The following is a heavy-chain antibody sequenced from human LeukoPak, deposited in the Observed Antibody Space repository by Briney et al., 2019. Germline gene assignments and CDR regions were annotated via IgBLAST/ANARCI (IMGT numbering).Heavy chain of an antibody. J-gene: IGHJ4*02. CDR3: ARENRGIAARQPWYY. D-gene: IGHD6-6*01. V-gene: IGHV4-4*07. Sequence: SETLSLTCTVSGGSISSYYWSWIRQPAGKGLEWIGRIYASGSTNYNPSLKSRVTMSVDTSKNQFSLKLSSVTAADTAVYYCARENRGIAARQPWYYWGQGTLVTVSS. CDR2: IYASGST. CDR1: GGSISSYY.